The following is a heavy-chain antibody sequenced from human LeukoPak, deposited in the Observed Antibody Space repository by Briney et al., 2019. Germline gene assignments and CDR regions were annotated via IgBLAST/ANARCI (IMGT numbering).Heavy chain of an antibody. Sequence: PGESLRLSCAASGFTFSTYSMNWVRQAPGKGLEWVSYIRSSTTYIYYADSVKGRFTISRDNAKNSLYLQMNSLRAEDTSVYYCARDRGYCSGGSCYSNAFDIWGQGTMVTVSS. V-gene: IGHV3-21*01. CDR3: ARDRGYCSGGSCYSNAFDI. J-gene: IGHJ3*02. CDR1: GFTFSTYS. D-gene: IGHD2-15*01. CDR2: IRSSTTYI.